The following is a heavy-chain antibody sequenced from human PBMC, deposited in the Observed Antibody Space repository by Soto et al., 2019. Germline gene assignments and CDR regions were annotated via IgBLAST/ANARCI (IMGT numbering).Heavy chain of an antibody. CDR3: ARGGAYCGGDCYLLDY. Sequence: ASVKVCCTASGYTFTACGFNWVRQAPGQGLEWMGWISVYTGNTNYAQNLQGRVTMTTDTSTRTAYMELRGLRSDDTAVYYCARGGAYCGGDCYLLDYWGQGTPVTVSS. J-gene: IGHJ4*02. D-gene: IGHD2-21*02. CDR2: ISVYTGNT. CDR1: GYTFTACG. V-gene: IGHV1-18*01.